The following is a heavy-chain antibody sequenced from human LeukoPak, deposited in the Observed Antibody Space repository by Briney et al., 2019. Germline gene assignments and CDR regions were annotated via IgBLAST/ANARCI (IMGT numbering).Heavy chain of an antibody. CDR3: ARGRQLVRVPKYYYYGMDV. D-gene: IGHD6-13*01. V-gene: IGHV3-53*01. Sequence: GGSLRLSCAASGFTFSSYAMSWVRQAPGKGLVWVSVIYSGGSTYYADSVKGRFTISRDNSKNTLYLQMNSLRAEDTAVYYCARGRQLVRVPKYYYYGMDVWGQGTTVTVSS. CDR2: IYSGGST. J-gene: IGHJ6*02. CDR1: GFTFSSYA.